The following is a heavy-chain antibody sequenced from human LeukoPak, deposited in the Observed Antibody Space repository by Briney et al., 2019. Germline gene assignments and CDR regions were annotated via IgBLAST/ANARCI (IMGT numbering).Heavy chain of an antibody. CDR1: GGSISSSGYY. D-gene: IGHD2-2*01. CDR2: IYYSGST. J-gene: IGHJ4*02. Sequence: SETLSLTCTVSGGSISSSGYYWGGIRQPPGKGLEWIGSIYYSGSTYYNPFLKSRVTISVDTSKNQLSLKLSSVTAADTAVYYCASSQLSQLLLPYYFDYWGQGTLVTVSS. V-gene: IGHV4-39*01. CDR3: ASSQLSQLLLPYYFDY.